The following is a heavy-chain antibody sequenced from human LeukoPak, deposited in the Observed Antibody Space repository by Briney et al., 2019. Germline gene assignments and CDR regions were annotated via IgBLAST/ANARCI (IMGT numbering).Heavy chain of an antibody. CDR3: AKGGCSGGSCYAIGTYYFDY. D-gene: IGHD2-15*01. CDR2: ISGSGGST. CDR1: AFTFSSYA. Sequence: TGGSLRLSCAASAFTFSSYAMSWVRQAPGKGLEWVSAISGSGGSTYYADSVKGRFTISRDNSKNTLYLQMNSLRAEDTAVYYCAKGGCSGGSCYAIGTYYFDYWGQGTLVTVSS. V-gene: IGHV3-23*01. J-gene: IGHJ4*02.